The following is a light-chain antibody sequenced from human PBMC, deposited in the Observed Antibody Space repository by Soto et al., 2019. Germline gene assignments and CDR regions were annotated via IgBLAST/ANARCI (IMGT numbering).Light chain of an antibody. Sequence: QSVPTQPTSVSGAPGQRVTISCTGCSSNIGAGYDVHWYQQLPGTAPKLLIYGNSNRPSGVPDRFSGSKSGTSASLAITGLQAEDEADYYCQSYDSSLSVVFGTGTKLTVL. CDR2: GNS. CDR3: QSYDSSLSVV. V-gene: IGLV1-40*01. J-gene: IGLJ1*01. CDR1: SSNIGAGYD.